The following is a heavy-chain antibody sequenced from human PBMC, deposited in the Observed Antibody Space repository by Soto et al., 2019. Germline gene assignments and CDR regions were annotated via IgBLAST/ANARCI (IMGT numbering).Heavy chain of an antibody. CDR3: ARQGITKIVVVVTDNWLDP. D-gene: IGHD3-22*01. CDR2: IYYSGST. V-gene: IGHV4-39*01. J-gene: IGHJ5*02. CDR1: GGSISSNNHY. Sequence: SETLSLTCSVSGGSISSNNHYWGWIRQTPGKGLEWIGSIYYSGSTYYNPSLKSRVTISVDTSKNQFSLKLTSVTAADTAVYYCARQGITKIVVVVTDNWLDPWGQGTLVTVSS.